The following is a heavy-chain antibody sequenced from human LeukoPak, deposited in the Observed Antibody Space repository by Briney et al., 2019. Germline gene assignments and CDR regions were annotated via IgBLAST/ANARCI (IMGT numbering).Heavy chain of an antibody. CDR1: GGSISSYY. Sequence: SETLSLTCTVSGGSISSYYWSWIRQPPGKGLEWIGYIYYSGSTNYNPSLKSRVTISVDTSKNQFSLKLSSVTAADTAVYYCARERYYYDSSGYYYLVFDYWGQGTLVTVSS. D-gene: IGHD3-22*01. J-gene: IGHJ4*02. CDR2: IYYSGST. V-gene: IGHV4-59*01. CDR3: ARERYYYDSSGYYYLVFDY.